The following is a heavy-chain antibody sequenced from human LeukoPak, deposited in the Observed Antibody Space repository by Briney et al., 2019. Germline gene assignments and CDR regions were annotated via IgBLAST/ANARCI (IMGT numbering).Heavy chain of an antibody. V-gene: IGHV4-59*01. CDR1: GGSISRYY. CDR2: ISYSGST. J-gene: IGHJ4*02. CDR3: AGSSGWSGVLDY. D-gene: IGHD6-19*01. Sequence: SETLSLTCTVSGGSISRYYWSWIRQPPGKGLEWIGYISYSGSTNNNPSLKSRVTTSLDTSKNQFSLTLTSVTAADSAMYYCAGSSGWSGVLDYWGQGTLVTVSS.